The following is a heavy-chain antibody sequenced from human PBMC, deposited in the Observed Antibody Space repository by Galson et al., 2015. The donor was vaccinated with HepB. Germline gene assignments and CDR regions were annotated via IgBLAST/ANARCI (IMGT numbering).Heavy chain of an antibody. D-gene: IGHD3-10*01. CDR3: ARSAGYYGSGSYLVDY. J-gene: IGHJ4*02. Sequence: SVKVSCKASGGTFSSYTISWVRQAPGQGLEWMGRIIPILGIANYAQKFQGRVTITADKSTSTAYMELSSLRSEDTAVYYCARSAGYYGSGSYLVDYWGQGTLVTVSS. V-gene: IGHV1-69*02. CDR1: GGTFSSYT. CDR2: IIPILGIA.